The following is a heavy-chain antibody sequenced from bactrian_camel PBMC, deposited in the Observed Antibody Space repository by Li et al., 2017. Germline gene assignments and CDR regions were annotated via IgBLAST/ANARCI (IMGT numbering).Heavy chain of an antibody. CDR2: FFRRGGDKT. Sequence: VQLVESGGDSVQAGESLRLSCVASGYTLPMNMGWFRQAPGKEREAVARFFRRGGDKTYYSDSVRGRFTISRDNAKNTLYLQMNSLNAEDTASYYCARVTEYSERIAAGPNFWGQGTQVTVSS. D-gene: IGHD4*01. V-gene: IGHV3S32*01. CDR1: GYTLPMN. J-gene: IGHJ4*01. CDR3: ARVTEYSERIAAGPNF.